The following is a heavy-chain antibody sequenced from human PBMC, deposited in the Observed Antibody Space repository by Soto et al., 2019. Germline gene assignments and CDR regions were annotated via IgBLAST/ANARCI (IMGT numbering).Heavy chain of an antibody. V-gene: IGHV5-10-1*01. CDR2: IDPSDSYT. J-gene: IGHJ6*02. Sequence: PGESLKISCKGSGYSFTSYWISWVRQMPGKGLEWMGRIDPSDSYTNYSPSFQGHVTISADKSISTAYLQWSSLKASDTAMYYCARTSMQSRGYSHGHGGTVVWGQGTLLTVS. D-gene: IGHD5-18*01. CDR1: GYSFTSYW. CDR3: ARTSMQSRGYSHGHGGTVV.